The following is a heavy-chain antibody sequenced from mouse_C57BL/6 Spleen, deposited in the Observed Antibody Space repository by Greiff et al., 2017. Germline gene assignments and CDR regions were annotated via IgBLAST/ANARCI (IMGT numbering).Heavy chain of an antibody. CDR3: ARSGSSYGYYAMDY. D-gene: IGHD1-1*01. J-gene: IGHJ4*01. CDR2: DGDT. Sequence: VQLQQSGAELVKPGASVKLSCTASGFNIKDYYMHWVKQRTEDGDTKYAPKFQGKATITADTSSNTAYLQLSSLTSEDTAVYYCARSGSSYGYYAMDYWGQGTSVTVSS. V-gene: IGHV14-2*01. CDR1: GFNIKDYY.